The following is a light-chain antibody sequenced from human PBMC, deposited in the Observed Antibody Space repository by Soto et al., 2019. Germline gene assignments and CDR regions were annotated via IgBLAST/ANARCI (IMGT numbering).Light chain of an antibody. J-gene: IGKJ1*01. CDR2: GAS. V-gene: IGKV3-15*01. CDR1: QSVSSSY. Sequence: EIVVTQSPGTLSLSPGEGATLSCRASQSVSSSYLAWYQQKPGQAPRLLIYGASTRATGIPARFSGSGSGTEFTLTISSLQSEDFAVYYCQQYNNWPPWTFGQGTKVDIK. CDR3: QQYNNWPPWT.